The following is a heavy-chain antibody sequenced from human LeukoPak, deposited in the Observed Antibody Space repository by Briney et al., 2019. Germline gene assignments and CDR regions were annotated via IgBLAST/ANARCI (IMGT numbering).Heavy chain of an antibody. D-gene: IGHD6-13*01. CDR1: GGSISSSTW. CDR3: ARVPAPGIAAAANTFDI. V-gene: IGHV4-4*02. Sequence: SGTLSLTCAVSGGSISSSTWWSWVRQPPGKGLEWIGEIYHSGSTNSNPSLKSRVTISVDKSKNQFSLKLNSVTAADTAVYYCARVPAPGIAAAANTFDIWGQGTMVTFSS. CDR2: IYHSGST. J-gene: IGHJ3*02.